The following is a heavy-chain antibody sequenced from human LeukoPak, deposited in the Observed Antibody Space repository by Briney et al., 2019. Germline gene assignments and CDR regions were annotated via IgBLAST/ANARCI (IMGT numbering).Heavy chain of an antibody. D-gene: IGHD3-9*01. J-gene: IGHJ4*02. Sequence: GGSLRLSCVASGFIFSSFQMNWVRQAPGRGLECVSYISSRGSIMFYADSVKGRFTISRDNAKNSLYLHMSSLRAEDTAVYYCARTPTYYDILTDYPYYFDYWGQGTLVTVSS. V-gene: IGHV3-48*03. CDR2: ISSRGSIM. CDR3: ARTPTYYDILTDYPYYFDY. CDR1: GFIFSSFQ.